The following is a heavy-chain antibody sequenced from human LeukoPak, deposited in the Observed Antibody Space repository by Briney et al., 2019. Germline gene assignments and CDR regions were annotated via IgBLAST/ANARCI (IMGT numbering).Heavy chain of an antibody. Sequence: PGGSLGLSCVASGFSFRNYAIHWVRQAPGKGLEYVSVINTDGRITYYADPVKGRFTISRDNSKNTVYLQMGSLRGEDMAVYYCTRDGGSFCDFDYWGQGALVTVSS. CDR3: TRDGGSFCDFDY. CDR1: GFSFRNYA. J-gene: IGHJ4*02. CDR2: INTDGRIT. D-gene: IGHD1-26*01. V-gene: IGHV3-64*02.